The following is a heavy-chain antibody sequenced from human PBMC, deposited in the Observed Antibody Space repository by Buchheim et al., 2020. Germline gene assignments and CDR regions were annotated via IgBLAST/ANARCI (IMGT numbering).Heavy chain of an antibody. CDR1: GFTFSSYW. CDR2: IKQDGSEK. CDR3: AGDNDKYSSGWSALLDY. Sequence: EVQLVESGGGLVQPGGSLRLSCAASGFTFSSYWMSWVRQAPGKGLEWVANIKQDGSEKYYVDSVKGRFTISRNNAKNSLYLQMNSLRAEDTAVYYCAGDNDKYSSGWSALLDYWGQGTL. J-gene: IGHJ4*02. D-gene: IGHD6-19*01. V-gene: IGHV3-7*01.